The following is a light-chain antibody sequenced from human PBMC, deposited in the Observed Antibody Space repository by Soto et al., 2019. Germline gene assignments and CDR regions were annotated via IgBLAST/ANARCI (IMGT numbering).Light chain of an antibody. V-gene: IGKV1-5*01. CDR2: GAS. Sequence: DVQMTQSPSTLSASVGGXVTITCRASQSIINWLAWFQQKPGKAPKLLIYGASSLESGVPSRFSGSGSGTEFTLTITNLQPDDFATYYCQQYDSFSGTFGQGTKVDIK. CDR3: QQYDSFSGT. J-gene: IGKJ1*01. CDR1: QSIINW.